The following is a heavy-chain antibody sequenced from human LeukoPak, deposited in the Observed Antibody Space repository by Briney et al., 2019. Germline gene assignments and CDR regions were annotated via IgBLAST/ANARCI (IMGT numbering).Heavy chain of an antibody. CDR1: GASFGSSTYY. J-gene: IGHJ4*02. CDR2: IYYSGST. V-gene: IGHV4-39*01. CDR3: ARHAGGISATGTRPFDY. Sequence: SETLSLTCTVSGASFGSSTYYWGWIRQPPGKGLEWIGSIYYSGSTYYNPSLKSRVTMSVDTSKNQFPLKLSSVTAADTAVYYCARHAGGISATGTRPFDYWGQGTLVTVSS. D-gene: IGHD6-13*01.